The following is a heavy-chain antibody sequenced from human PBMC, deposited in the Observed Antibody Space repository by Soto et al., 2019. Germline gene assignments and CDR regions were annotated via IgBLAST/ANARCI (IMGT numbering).Heavy chain of an antibody. J-gene: IGHJ5*02. CDR2: IYGDDDK. CDR1: GFSLTTSGVG. Sequence: ITLNETGPALVKPTQPLTLTCTFSGFSLTTSGVGVHWLLQPPGKALEWLAVIYGDDDKRYNPSLETRLTITTDTSKNQVVLTMTNMDPLDTATYYCAHNPSYSTNWYIRDAWFDPWGQGTLVTVSS. CDR3: AHNPSYSTNWYIRDAWFDP. V-gene: IGHV2-5*02. D-gene: IGHD6-13*01.